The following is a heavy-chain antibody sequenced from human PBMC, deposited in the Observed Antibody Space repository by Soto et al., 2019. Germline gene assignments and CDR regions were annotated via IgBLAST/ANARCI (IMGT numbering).Heavy chain of an antibody. V-gene: IGHV4-59*01. J-gene: IGHJ4*02. D-gene: IGHD6-6*01. CDR3: ARVGGLAARTFDY. CDR1: GGYISDFY. CDR2: IYYSGST. Sequence: SETLSLTCTVSGGYISDFYWSWIRQPPGKGLEWIGYIYYSGSTNYNPPLKSRVTISVDTSKNQFSLNLRSMSPADTAVYYCARVGGLAARTFDYWGPGTLVTVSS.